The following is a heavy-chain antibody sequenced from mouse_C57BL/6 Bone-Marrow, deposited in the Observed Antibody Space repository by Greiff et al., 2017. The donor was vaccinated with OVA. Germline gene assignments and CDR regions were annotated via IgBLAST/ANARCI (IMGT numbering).Heavy chain of an antibody. CDR3: AITTRPDVDY. CDR1: GYTFTSYW. Sequence: QVQLQQLGAELVKPGASVKLSCKASGYTFTSYWMHWVKQRPGQGLEWIGMIHPNSGSTNYNEKFKGKATLTADKSSSTAYMELRSLTSEDSAVYFCAITTRPDVDYWGQGTTLTVSS. J-gene: IGHJ2*01. V-gene: IGHV1-64*01. D-gene: IGHD1-1*01. CDR2: IHPNSGST.